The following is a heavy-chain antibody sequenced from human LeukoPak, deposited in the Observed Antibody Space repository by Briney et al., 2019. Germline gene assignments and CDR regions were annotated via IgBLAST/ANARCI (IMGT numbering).Heavy chain of an antibody. V-gene: IGHV1-46*01. J-gene: IGHJ4*02. CDR2: INPSGGST. D-gene: IGHD6-13*01. Sequence: ASVKVSCKPSGYTFTNYYIHWVRQAPGQGLEWMGIINPSGGSTSYAQKFQGRVTMTRDTSTSTVYMELSSLRSEDTAVYYCARAGAGIYEVDYRGQGTLVTVSS. CDR3: ARAGAGIYEVDY. CDR1: GYTFTNYY.